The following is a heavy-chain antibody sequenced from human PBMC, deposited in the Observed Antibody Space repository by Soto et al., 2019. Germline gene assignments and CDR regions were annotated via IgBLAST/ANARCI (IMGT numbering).Heavy chain of an antibody. CDR2: ISSSSSYT. Sequence: PGGSLRLSCAASGFTFSDYYMSWIRQAPGKGLEWVSYISSSSSYTNYADSVKGRFTISRDNAKNSLYLQMNSLRAEDTAVYYCAREGCSGGSCYELGWFDPWGQGTLVTVSS. CDR1: GFTFSDYY. D-gene: IGHD2-15*01. J-gene: IGHJ5*02. CDR3: AREGCSGGSCYELGWFDP. V-gene: IGHV3-11*06.